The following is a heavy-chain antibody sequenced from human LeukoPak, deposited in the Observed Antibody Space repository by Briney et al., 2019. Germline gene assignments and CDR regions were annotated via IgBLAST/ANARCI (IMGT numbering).Heavy chain of an antibody. CDR1: GYTFTSYY. Sequence: ASVKVSCKASGYTFTSYYMHWVRQAPGQGLEWMGIINPSGGSTSYAQKFQGRVTMTRDMSTSTAYMELRSLRSDDTAVYYCASLSHNYGDYALDYWGQGTLVTVSS. D-gene: IGHD4-17*01. V-gene: IGHV1-46*01. CDR2: INPSGGST. CDR3: ASLSHNYGDYALDY. J-gene: IGHJ4*02.